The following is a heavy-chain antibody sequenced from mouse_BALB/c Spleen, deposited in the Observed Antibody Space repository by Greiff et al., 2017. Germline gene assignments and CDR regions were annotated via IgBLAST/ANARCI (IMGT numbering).Heavy chain of an antibody. D-gene: IGHD2-14*01. V-gene: IGHV2-6-2*01. CDR1: GFSLTSYG. J-gene: IGHJ4*01. Sequence: VKLVESGPDLVAPSQSLSITCTVSGFSLTSYGVHWVRQPPGKGLEWLVVIWSDGSTTYNSALKSRLSISKDNSKSQVFLKMNSLQTDDTAMYYCARQGYYRYENYYAMDYWGQGTSVTVSS. CDR3: ARQGYYRYENYYAMDY. CDR2: IWSDGST.